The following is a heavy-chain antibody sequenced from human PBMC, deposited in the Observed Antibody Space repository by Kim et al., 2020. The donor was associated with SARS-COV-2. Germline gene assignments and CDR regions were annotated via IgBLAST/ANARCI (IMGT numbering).Heavy chain of an antibody. J-gene: IGHJ4*02. CDR2: IYYSGST. CDR1: GGSISSYY. Sequence: SETLSLTCTVSGGSISSYYWSWIRQPPGKGLEWIGYIYYSGSTNYNPSLKSRVTISVDTSKNQFSLKLSSVTAADTAVYYCARAVTIFGVAVDYWGQGTLVTVSS. D-gene: IGHD3-3*01. V-gene: IGHV4-59*01. CDR3: ARAVTIFGVAVDY.